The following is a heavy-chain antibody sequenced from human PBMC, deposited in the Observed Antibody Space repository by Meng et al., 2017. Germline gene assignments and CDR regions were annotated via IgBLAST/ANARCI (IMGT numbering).Heavy chain of an antibody. CDR1: GFTFSSYG. CDR3: ARELWFGNPFDI. CDR2: IWYDGSNK. V-gene: IGHV3-33*01. D-gene: IGHD3-10*01. J-gene: IGHJ3*02. Sequence: GESLKISCAASGFTFSSYGMHWVRQASGKGLEWVAGIWYDGSNKYYADSVKGRFTISRDNSKNTLYLQMNSLRAEDTAVYYCARELWFGNPFDIWGQGTMVTVSS.